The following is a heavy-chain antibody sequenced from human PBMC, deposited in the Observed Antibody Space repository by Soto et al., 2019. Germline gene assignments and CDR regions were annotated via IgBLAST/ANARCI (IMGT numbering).Heavy chain of an antibody. CDR3: ARDEGDLYYYYMDV. CDR2: ISSSGCST. D-gene: IGHD2-21*02. Sequence: EVQLVESGGGLVQPGGSLRLSCAASGFTFSSHAMHWVRQAPGKGLEYVSTISSSGCSTYYADSVKGRFTISRDNSKNTLYLQMGSLRAEDMAVYYCARDEGDLYYYYMDVWGKGTTVTVSS. V-gene: IGHV3-64*07. CDR1: GFTFSSHA. J-gene: IGHJ6*03.